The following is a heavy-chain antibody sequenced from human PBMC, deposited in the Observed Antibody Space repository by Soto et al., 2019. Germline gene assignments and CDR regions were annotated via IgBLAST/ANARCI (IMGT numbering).Heavy chain of an antibody. V-gene: IGHV4-4*02. CDR1: GDSINISHW. D-gene: IGHD4-17*01. Sequence: PSETLSLTCAVSGDSINISHWWNWVRQPPGKGLEWIGQISHSGSTNYNPSLTSRVNKSVDTSKNQLSLRLSSVTAADTAVYYCARDRKQNGDYLPDYYYGMDVWGQGTTVTVSS. J-gene: IGHJ6*02. CDR2: ISHSGST. CDR3: ARDRKQNGDYLPDYYYGMDV.